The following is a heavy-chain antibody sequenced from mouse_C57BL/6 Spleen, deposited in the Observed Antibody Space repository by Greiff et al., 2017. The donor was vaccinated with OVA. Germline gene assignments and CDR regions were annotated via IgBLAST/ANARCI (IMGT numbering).Heavy chain of an antibody. J-gene: IGHJ3*01. V-gene: IGHV1-82*01. CDR2: IYPGDGDT. Sequence: QVQLQQSGPELVKPGASVKISCKASGYAFSSSWMNWVKQRPGKGLEWIGRIYPGDGDTNYNGKFKGKATLTADKSSSTAYMQLSSLTSDDSAVYFCARCSDGYRFAYWGQGTLVTVSA. CDR3: ARCSDGYRFAY. CDR1: GYAFSSSW. D-gene: IGHD2-3*01.